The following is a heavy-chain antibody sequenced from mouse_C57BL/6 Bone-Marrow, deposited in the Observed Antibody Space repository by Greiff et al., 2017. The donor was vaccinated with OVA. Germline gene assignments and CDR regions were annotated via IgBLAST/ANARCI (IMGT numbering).Heavy chain of an antibody. CDR2: IYPSSGST. Sequence: QVQLQQSGAELVKPGASVKLSCKASGYTFTSYWMHWVKQRPGQGLEWIGMIYPSSGSTNYNEKFKSKATLTADKSSSTAYMQLSSLTSEDSAVYYCARSGGSSDYGAWFAYWGQGTLVTVSA. V-gene: IGHV1-64*01. D-gene: IGHD3-2*02. J-gene: IGHJ3*01. CDR1: GYTFTSYW. CDR3: ARSGGSSDYGAWFAY.